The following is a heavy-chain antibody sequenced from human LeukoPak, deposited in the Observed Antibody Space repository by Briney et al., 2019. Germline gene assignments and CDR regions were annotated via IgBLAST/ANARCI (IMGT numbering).Heavy chain of an antibody. J-gene: IGHJ4*02. D-gene: IGHD3-22*01. CDR3: ARAGGYYYDSSGYFDY. V-gene: IGHV3-53*01. CDR1: KFTFSNYG. CDR2: IYSGGST. Sequence: GGSLRLSCTASKFTFSNYGMQWVRQAPGKGLEWVSVIYSGGSTYYADSVKGRFTISRDNSKNTLYLQMNSLRAEDTAVYYCARAGGYYYDSSGYFDYWGQGTLVTVSS.